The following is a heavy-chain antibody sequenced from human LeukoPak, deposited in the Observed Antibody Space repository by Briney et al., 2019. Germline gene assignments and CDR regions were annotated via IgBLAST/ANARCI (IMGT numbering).Heavy chain of an antibody. CDR2: INTSGGTT. CDR3: ARDLSHRYYHSTGYAFDY. D-gene: IGHD3-22*01. V-gene: IGHV1-46*01. J-gene: IGHJ4*02. CDR1: GYTFTSYY. Sequence: ASVKVSCKASGYTFTSYYMHWVRRAPGQGLEWMGIINTSGGTTNYAQKFQGRVTMTRDTSTSTVYMDPSSLRSEDTAMYYCARDLSHRYYHSTGYAFDYWGQGTLVTVSS.